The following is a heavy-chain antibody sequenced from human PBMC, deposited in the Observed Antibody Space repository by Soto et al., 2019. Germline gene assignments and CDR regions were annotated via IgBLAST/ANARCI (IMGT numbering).Heavy chain of an antibody. CDR3: ARASKGGSGSYYNEGFDY. J-gene: IGHJ4*02. Sequence: QVQLVQSGAEVKKPGASVKVSCKASGYTFTGYYMHWVRQAPGQGLEGMGWINPNSGGTNYAQKFQGWVTMTRDTSLSTAYMELSRLGSADTAVYYCARASKGGSGSYYNEGFDYWGQGTLVTVSS. D-gene: IGHD3-10*01. CDR1: GYTFTGYY. CDR2: INPNSGGT. V-gene: IGHV1-2*04.